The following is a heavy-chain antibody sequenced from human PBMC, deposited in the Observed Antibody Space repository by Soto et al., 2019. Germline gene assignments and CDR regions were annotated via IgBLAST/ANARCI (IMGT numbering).Heavy chain of an antibody. CDR2: LSDSGGSI. Sequence: EVQLLESGGGLVQPGGSLRLSCTASGFTFSSHAMTWFRQAPGKGLEWVSGLSDSGGSIYYADSVKGRFTISRDNSMNTLYLQMKTLRAEDTAVYYCAKVYSSWYAGFFDLWGQGTLGTVSS. CDR1: GFTFSSHA. CDR3: AKVYSSWYAGFFDL. J-gene: IGHJ4*02. D-gene: IGHD6-13*01. V-gene: IGHV3-23*01.